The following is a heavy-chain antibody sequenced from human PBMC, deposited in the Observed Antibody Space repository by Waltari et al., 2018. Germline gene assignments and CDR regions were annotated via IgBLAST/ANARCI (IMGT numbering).Heavy chain of an antibody. CDR3: ARVATKTYSSPVPGRPYYYGMDV. V-gene: IGHV3-74*01. D-gene: IGHD3-22*01. CDR1: GFTFRRYW. CDR2: INSDGSST. Sequence: EEQLVESGGGLAQPGESLRLPCAASGFTFRRYWLDWVRKAPGKGLVWVSRINSDGSSTTYADSVKGRFTISRDNGKNTLYVQMNRLRPEDTAVYYCARVATKTYSSPVPGRPYYYGMDVWGQGTTVTVSS. J-gene: IGHJ6*02.